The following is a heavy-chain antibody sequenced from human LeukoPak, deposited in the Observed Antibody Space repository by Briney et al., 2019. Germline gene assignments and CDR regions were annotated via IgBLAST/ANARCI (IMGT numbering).Heavy chain of an antibody. Sequence: GSLRLSCAASGFTFSSYAMSWVRQPPGEGLEWIGEINHSGSTNYNPSLKSRVTISVDTSKNQFSLKLNSVTAADTAVYYCARGLSAIVYWGQGTLVTVSS. J-gene: IGHJ4*02. CDR1: GFTFSSYA. CDR3: ARGLSAIVY. D-gene: IGHD2-15*01. CDR2: INHSGST. V-gene: IGHV4-34*01.